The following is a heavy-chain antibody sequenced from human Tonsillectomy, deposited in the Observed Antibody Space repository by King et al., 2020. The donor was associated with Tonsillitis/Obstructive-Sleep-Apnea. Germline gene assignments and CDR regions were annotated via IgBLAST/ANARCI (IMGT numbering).Heavy chain of an antibody. CDR3: ARDLGYIYGMDV. CDR2: ISSSGSTI. Sequence: VQLVESGGGLVQPGGSLRLSCAASGFTFSSYEMNWVRQAPGKGLEWVSYISSSGSTIYYADSVKGRFTISRDNAKNSLYLQMNSLRAEDTAVYYCARDLGYIYGMDVWGQGTTVTVSS. D-gene: IGHD6-13*01. CDR1: GFTFSSYE. J-gene: IGHJ6*02. V-gene: IGHV3-48*03.